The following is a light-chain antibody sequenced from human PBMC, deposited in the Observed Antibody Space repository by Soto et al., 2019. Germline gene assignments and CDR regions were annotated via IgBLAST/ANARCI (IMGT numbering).Light chain of an antibody. J-gene: IGLJ2*01. Sequence: QSVLTQPASVSGSPGQSITISCTGTSSDVGGYNYVSWYQQHPGKAPNLMIYDVSNRHSGVSNRFSGSKSGNTASLTISGLPAEDDADYYCSSYTSSSTLDVVFGGGTQLTVL. CDR2: DVS. V-gene: IGLV2-14*01. CDR3: SSYTSSSTLDVV. CDR1: SSDVGGYNY.